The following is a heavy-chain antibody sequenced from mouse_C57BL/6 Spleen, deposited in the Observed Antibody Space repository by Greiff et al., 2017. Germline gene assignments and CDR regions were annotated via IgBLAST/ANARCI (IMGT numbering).Heavy chain of an antibody. V-gene: IGHV1-42*01. CDR1: GYSFTGYY. D-gene: IGHD2-4*01. Sequence: VHVKQSGPELVKPGASVKISCKASGYSFTGYYMNWVKQSPEKSLEWIGEINPSTGGTTYNQKFKAKATLTVDKSSSTAYMQLKSLTSEDSAVYYCARSSDYDQAWFAYWGQGTLVTVSA. J-gene: IGHJ3*01. CDR2: INPSTGGT. CDR3: ARSSDYDQAWFAY.